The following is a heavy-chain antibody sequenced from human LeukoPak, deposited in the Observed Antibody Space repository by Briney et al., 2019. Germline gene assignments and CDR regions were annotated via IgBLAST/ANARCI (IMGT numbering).Heavy chain of an antibody. CDR2: ITTSGGST. CDR3: ATRRGGALDI. V-gene: IGHV3-23*01. Sequence: GGSLRLSCVASGFTFSSYAMSWVRQAPGKGLEWVSGITTSGGSTYYADSVKGRFTSSRDNSKNTLYLQMNSLRAEDTAVYYCATRRGGALDIWGQGTMVTVSS. CDR1: GFTFSSYA. J-gene: IGHJ3*02. D-gene: IGHD3-10*01.